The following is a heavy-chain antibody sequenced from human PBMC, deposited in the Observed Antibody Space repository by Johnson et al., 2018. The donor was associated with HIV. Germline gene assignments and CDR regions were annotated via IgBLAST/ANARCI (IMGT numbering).Heavy chain of an antibody. V-gene: IGHV3-11*04. J-gene: IGHJ3*02. D-gene: IGHD1-7*01. Sequence: VQLVESGGGLVKPGGSLRLSCAASGFTFSDYYMSWIRQAPGKGLEWVSYISRSGSTIYYADSVKGRFTISRDNAKNSLYLQMNSRRAEDTAVYYGARESRAGLELRGHAFDMWGQGQWSPSRQ. CDR1: GFTFSDYY. CDR3: ARESRAGLELRGHAFDM. CDR2: ISRSGSTI.